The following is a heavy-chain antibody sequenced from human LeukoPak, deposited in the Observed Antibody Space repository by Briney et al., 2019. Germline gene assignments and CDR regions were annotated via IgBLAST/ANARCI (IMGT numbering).Heavy chain of an antibody. V-gene: IGHV7-4-1*02. Sequence: ASVKVSCKASGYTFTSYAKNWVRQAPGQGLEWMGWINTNTGNPTYAQGFTGRFVFSLDTSVSTAYLQISSLKAEDTAVYYCARKYCSSTSCYDGPYFDYWGQGTLVTVSS. CDR3: ARKYCSSTSCYDGPYFDY. J-gene: IGHJ4*02. CDR2: INTNTGNP. D-gene: IGHD2-2*01. CDR1: GYTFTSYA.